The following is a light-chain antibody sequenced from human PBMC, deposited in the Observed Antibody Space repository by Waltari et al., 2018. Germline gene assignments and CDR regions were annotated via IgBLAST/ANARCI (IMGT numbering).Light chain of an antibody. V-gene: IGKV3-15*01. CDR2: GAS. CDR3: QQYNNWPPWT. J-gene: IGKJ1*01. CDR1: QSVSSN. Sequence: EVVMTQSPVTLSVSPGERATLSCRASQSVSSNLAWYQHKPGQAPRLLIYGASTRATGIPARFSGSGSGTEFTLTISSLQSEDFAAYYCQQYNNWPPWTFGPGTTVEIK.